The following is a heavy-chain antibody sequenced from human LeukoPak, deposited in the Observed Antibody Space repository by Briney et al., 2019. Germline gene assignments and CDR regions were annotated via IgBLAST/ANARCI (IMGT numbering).Heavy chain of an antibody. CDR2: IKTKTSGGTT. D-gene: IGHD3-3*01. CDR3: TTISAIFGVVIPDY. Sequence: GESLRLSCGASGFSFSDAWMSWVRQAPGKGLEWIGRIKTKTSGGTTDYIAPVKGRFTISRDDSKNMLYLQTSSLKTEDTAVYYCTTISAIFGVVIPDYWGQGTLVTVSS. V-gene: IGHV3-15*01. J-gene: IGHJ4*02. CDR1: GFSFSDAW.